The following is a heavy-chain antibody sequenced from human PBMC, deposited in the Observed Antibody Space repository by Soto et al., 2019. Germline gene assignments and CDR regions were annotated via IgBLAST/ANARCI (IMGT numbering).Heavy chain of an antibody. D-gene: IGHD1-26*01. V-gene: IGHV6-1*01. CDR2: TYYRSKWYN. J-gene: IGHJ5*02. CDR3: ARDRWDRARVNWFDP. CDR1: GDSVSSNSAA. Sequence: QSQTLSLTCAISGDSVSSNSAAWNWIRQSPSRGLEWLGRTYYRSKWYNDYAVSVKSRITVNPDTSNNQFSLLLNSVTTVDSAVYYCARDRWDRARVNWFDPWGQGTLVTVSS.